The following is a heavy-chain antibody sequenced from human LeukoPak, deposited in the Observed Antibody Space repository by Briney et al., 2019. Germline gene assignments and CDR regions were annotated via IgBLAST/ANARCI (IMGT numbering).Heavy chain of an antibody. CDR2: IYHSGST. V-gene: IGHV4-30-2*01. Sequence: SETLSLTCTVSGGSISSGGYYWSWIRQPPGKGLEWIGYIYHSGSTYYNPSLKSRVTISVDRSKNQSSLKLSSVTAADTAVYYCARGPLLGYCSSTSCYTFDYWGQGTLVTVSS. J-gene: IGHJ4*02. D-gene: IGHD2-2*02. CDR1: GGSISSGGYY. CDR3: ARGPLLGYCSSTSCYTFDY.